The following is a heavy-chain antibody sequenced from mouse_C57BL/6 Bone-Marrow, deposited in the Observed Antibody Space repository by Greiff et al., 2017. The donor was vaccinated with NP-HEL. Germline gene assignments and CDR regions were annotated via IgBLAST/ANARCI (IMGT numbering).Heavy chain of an antibody. J-gene: IGHJ3*01. CDR1: GYTFTDYY. D-gene: IGHD2-3*01. CDR2: INPYNGGT. Sequence: EVQLQQSGPVLVKPGASVEMSCKASGYTFTDYYMNWVKQSHGKSLEWIGVINPYNGGTSYNQKFKGKATLTVDKSSSTAYMELNSLTSEDSAVYYCARFGDGYYGLPFAYWGQGTLVTVSA. V-gene: IGHV1-19*01. CDR3: ARFGDGYYGLPFAY.